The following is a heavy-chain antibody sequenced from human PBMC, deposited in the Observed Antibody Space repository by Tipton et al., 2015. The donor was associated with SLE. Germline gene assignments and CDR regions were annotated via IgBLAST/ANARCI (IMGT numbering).Heavy chain of an antibody. CDR3: ARDLLSDAFDI. D-gene: IGHD2/OR15-2a*01. CDR2: IYYSGST. J-gene: IGHJ3*02. V-gene: IGHV4-59*11. Sequence: TLSLTCTVSGGSISSHYWSWIRQPPGKGLEWIGHIYYSGSTNYNPSLKSRVTISVDTSKNQFSLKLSSVTAADTAVYYCARDLLSDAFDIWGQGTMVTVSS. CDR1: GGSISSHY.